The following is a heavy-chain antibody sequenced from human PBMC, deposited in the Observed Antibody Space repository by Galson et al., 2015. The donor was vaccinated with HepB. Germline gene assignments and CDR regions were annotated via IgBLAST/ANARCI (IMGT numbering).Heavy chain of an antibody. CDR2: IKQDGSGK. CDR3: ARPVTGYSSGWYSGANWFDP. CDR1: GFTFSSYW. V-gene: IGHV3-7*03. J-gene: IGHJ5*02. D-gene: IGHD6-19*01. Sequence: SLRLSCAASGFTFSSYWMSWVRQAPGKGLEWVANIKQDGSGKYYVDSVKGRFTISRDDAKNSLYLQMNSLRAEDTAVYYCARPVTGYSSGWYSGANWFDPWGQGTLVTVSS.